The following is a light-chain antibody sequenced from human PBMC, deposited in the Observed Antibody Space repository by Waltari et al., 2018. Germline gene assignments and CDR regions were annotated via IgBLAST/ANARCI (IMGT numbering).Light chain of an antibody. V-gene: IGLV1-51*01. CDR3: ATWDSSLSSGV. CDR2: DND. CDR1: SSNIGSNY. Sequence: QSVLTQPPSVSAAPGQKVTISCSGSSSNIGSNYVSWYQHRPATAPKLLIYDNDKRPSGITDRFSGSKSGTSATLGITGLQTGDEADYYCATWDSSLSSGVFGGVTKLTVL. J-gene: IGLJ2*01.